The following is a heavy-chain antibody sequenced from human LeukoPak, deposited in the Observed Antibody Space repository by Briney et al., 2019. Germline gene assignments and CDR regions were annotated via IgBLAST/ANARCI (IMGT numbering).Heavy chain of an antibody. V-gene: IGHV3-7*01. D-gene: IGHD2/OR15-2a*01. CDR3: ANFETVSAKPFEY. CDR1: GFTFSSYW. J-gene: IGHJ4*02. Sequence: GGSLRLSCAASGFTFSSYWMSWVRQAPGKGLEWVANIKQDGSEKYYVDSVKGRFTISRDNAKNSLYLQMNYLRAEDTAVYYCANFETVSAKPFEYWGQGTLVTVSS. CDR2: IKQDGSEK.